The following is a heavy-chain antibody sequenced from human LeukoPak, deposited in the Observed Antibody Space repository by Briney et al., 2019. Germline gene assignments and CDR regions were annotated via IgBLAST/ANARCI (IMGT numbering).Heavy chain of an antibody. D-gene: IGHD3-22*01. CDR2: IIPIFGTA. CDR3: ARNWKVESSGYYRDPFHYYGMDV. CDR1: GGTFSSYA. J-gene: IGHJ6*02. Sequence: GAPVKVSCTASGGTFSSYAISWVRQAPGQGLEWMGGIIPIFGTANYAQKFQGRVTITADESTSTAYMELSSLRSEDTAVYYCARNWKVESSGYYRDPFHYYGMDVWGQGTTVTVSS. V-gene: IGHV1-69*01.